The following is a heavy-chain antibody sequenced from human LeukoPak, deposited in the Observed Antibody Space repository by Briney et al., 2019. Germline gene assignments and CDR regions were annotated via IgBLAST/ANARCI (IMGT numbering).Heavy chain of an antibody. Sequence: ASVMVSCKASGYTFTSYEITGVRQAPGQGLEWMGWIRGSNGDTNYAQKLQGRVTMTTDTSTSTAYMELRGLRSDDTAVYYCARAPTTYNNAWGGYWGQGTLVAVSS. V-gene: IGHV1-18*01. CDR2: IRGSNGDT. D-gene: IGHD6-19*01. J-gene: IGHJ4*02. CDR3: ARAPTTYNNAWGGY. CDR1: GYTFTSYE.